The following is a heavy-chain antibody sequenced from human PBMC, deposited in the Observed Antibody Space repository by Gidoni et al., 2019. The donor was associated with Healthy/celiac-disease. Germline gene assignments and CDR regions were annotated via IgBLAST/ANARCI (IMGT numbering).Heavy chain of an antibody. J-gene: IGHJ6*02. CDR1: GGSISSSSYY. CDR3: ARDYYGSGSYYSYYYYGMDV. CDR2: IYYSGRT. Sequence: QLQLQESGPGLVKPSETLSPTCTVSGGSISSSSYYWSWIRQPPGKGREWIGSIYYSGRTFDNPSLKSRVTISVDTSKIQFSLKLSSVTAADTAVYYCARDYYGSGSYYSYYYYGMDVWGQGTTVTVSS. V-gene: IGHV4-39*01. D-gene: IGHD3-10*01.